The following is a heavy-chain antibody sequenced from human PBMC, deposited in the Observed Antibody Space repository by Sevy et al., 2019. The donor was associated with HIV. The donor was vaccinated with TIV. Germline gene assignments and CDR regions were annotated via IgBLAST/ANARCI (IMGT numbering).Heavy chain of an antibody. V-gene: IGHV3-48*02. J-gene: IGHJ4*02. CDR3: VRDERAIASHFDY. D-gene: IGHD2-21*01. CDR1: GFTLSSYT. CDR2: FNRTDIT. Sequence: GGSLRLSCEASGFTLSSYTMNWVRQSPEKGLEWVATFNRTDITHYADSVKGRFIIFRDTAKNSLFLQTNSLRDDDTAMYFCVRDERAIASHFDYWGRGTLVTVSS.